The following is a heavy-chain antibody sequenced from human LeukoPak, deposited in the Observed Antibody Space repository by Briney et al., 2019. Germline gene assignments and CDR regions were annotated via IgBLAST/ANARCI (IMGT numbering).Heavy chain of an antibody. J-gene: IGHJ2*01. CDR2: IYTSGST. V-gene: IGHV4-61*02. D-gene: IGHD6-6*01. Sequence: SETLSLTCTVSGGSISSGSYYWSWIRQPAGKGLEWIGRIYTSGSTNYNPSLKSRVTISVDTSKNQFSLKLSSVTAADTAVYYCARGYSSSPGYFDLWSRGTLVTVSS. CDR1: GGSISSGSYY. CDR3: ARGYSSSPGYFDL.